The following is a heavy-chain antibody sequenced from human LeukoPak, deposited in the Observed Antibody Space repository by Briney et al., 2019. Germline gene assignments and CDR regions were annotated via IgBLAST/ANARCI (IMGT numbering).Heavy chain of an antibody. CDR1: GGSISSYY. J-gene: IGHJ4*02. CDR3: ARVYYYDSSGYFDY. CDR2: IYYSGST. D-gene: IGHD3-22*01. V-gene: IGHV4-59*01. Sequence: SETLSLTCTVSGGSISSYYWSWIRQPPGKGLEWIGYIYYSGSTNYNPSLKSRVTISVDTSKNQFSLKLSSVTAADTAVYYCARVYYYDSSGYFDYWGQGTLVTVSS.